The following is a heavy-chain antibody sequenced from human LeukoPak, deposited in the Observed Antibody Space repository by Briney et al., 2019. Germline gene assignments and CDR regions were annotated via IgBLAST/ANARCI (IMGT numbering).Heavy chain of an antibody. D-gene: IGHD3-10*01. J-gene: IGHJ3*02. CDR2: LYYSGTT. CDR3: ARSDGYGLVGI. CDR1: GGSISSGDYY. Sequence: KSSETLSLTCTVSGGSISSGDYYWGWIRQPPGKGLEWIGHLYYSGTTYYNPSLKSRVTISVDTSKKQFSLNLSSVTAADTAVYYCARSDGYGLVGIWGQGTMVTVSS. V-gene: IGHV4-39*07.